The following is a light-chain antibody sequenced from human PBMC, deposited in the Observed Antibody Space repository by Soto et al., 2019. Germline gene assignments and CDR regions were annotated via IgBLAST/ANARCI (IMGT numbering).Light chain of an antibody. Sequence: DIQMTQSPSSLSASVGDRVTITCQASQDISKYLNWYQQKPGKAPKLLIYDVFNLETGVPSRFSGSGSVTYFTFTISSLQPEDVATYYCQQYESLPTFGGGTKVDIK. J-gene: IGKJ4*01. CDR3: QQYESLPT. CDR2: DVF. CDR1: QDISKY. V-gene: IGKV1-33*01.